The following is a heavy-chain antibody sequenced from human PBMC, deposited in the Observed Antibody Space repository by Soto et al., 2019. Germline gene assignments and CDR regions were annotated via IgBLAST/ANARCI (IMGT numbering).Heavy chain of an antibody. Sequence: QVQLQESGPGLVKPSETLSLTCTVSGGTISRYYWSWIRQPPGKGLEWIGYMYNTGSTVYNPSFRSRVTLSVHPSKNQFARNLTSVTAADTSVYYCARALWGYCATDCYPLDVWGQGTTVTVSS. CDR3: ARALWGYCATDCYPLDV. D-gene: IGHD2-21*02. CDR2: MYNTGST. J-gene: IGHJ6*02. V-gene: IGHV4-59*01. CDR1: GGTISRYY.